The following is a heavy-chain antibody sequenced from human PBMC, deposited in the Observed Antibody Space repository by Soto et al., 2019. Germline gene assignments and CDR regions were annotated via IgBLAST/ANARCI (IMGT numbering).Heavy chain of an antibody. CDR1: GGTFSSYG. J-gene: IGHJ6*02. V-gene: IGHV1-69*01. CDR3: ARSSRPHYDSSGYYSRRGYYYYGMDV. Sequence: QVQLVQSGAEVKKPGSSVKVSCKASGGTFSSYGICWVRQAPGQGLEWMGGIIPILGTANNAQKFQGRVTITADESTSIAYMELSSLRSDDTAVYYCARSSRPHYDSSGYYSRRGYYYYGMDVWGQGTTVTVSS. D-gene: IGHD3-22*01. CDR2: IIPILGTA.